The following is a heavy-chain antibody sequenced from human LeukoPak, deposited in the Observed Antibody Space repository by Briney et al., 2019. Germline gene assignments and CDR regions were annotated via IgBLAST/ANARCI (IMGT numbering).Heavy chain of an antibody. V-gene: IGHV4-34*01. J-gene: IGHJ4*02. CDR1: GGSFGGYY. CDR3: ARGLMVRGVIRTKYYFDY. CDR2: INHSGST. Sequence: SETLSLTCAVYGGSFGGYYWSWIRQPPGKGLEWIGEINHSGSTNYNPSLKSRVTISVDTSKNQFSLKLSSVTAADTAVYYCARGLMVRGVIRTKYYFDYWGQGTLVTVSS. D-gene: IGHD3-10*01.